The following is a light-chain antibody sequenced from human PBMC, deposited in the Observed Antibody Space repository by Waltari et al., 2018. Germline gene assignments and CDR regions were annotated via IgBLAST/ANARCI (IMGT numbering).Light chain of an antibody. V-gene: IGKV3-15*01. Sequence: IVMTQSPATLSVSPGERATLSCRASQNVNNNLAWYQQKPGQAPRLLMYAASTRATGVPARFRGSGSGTEFSLTISSLQSEDFAAYYCHQYNNWPPSFGQGTKLEIK. CDR2: AAS. J-gene: IGKJ2*01. CDR3: HQYNNWPPS. CDR1: QNVNNN.